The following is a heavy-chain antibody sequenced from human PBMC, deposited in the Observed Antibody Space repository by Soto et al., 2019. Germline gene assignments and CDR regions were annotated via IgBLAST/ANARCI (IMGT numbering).Heavy chain of an antibody. CDR3: AREVSPGTVTHLDAFDI. J-gene: IGHJ3*02. CDR1: GGSISSGDYY. V-gene: IGHV4-30-4*01. D-gene: IGHD4-17*01. Sequence: QVQLQESGPGLVKPSQTLSLTCTVSGGSISSGDYYWSWIRQPPGKGLEWIGYIYYSGSTYYNPSLKSRVTTSVDTSKNQFSLKLSSVTAADTAVYYCAREVSPGTVTHLDAFDIWGQGTMVTVSS. CDR2: IYYSGST.